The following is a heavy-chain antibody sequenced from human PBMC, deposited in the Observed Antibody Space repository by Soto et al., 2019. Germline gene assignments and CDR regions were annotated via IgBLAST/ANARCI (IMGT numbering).Heavy chain of an antibody. D-gene: IGHD3-10*01. J-gene: IGHJ4*02. CDR2: ITDNGGDA. CDR1: GLTFGSRA. CDR3: ARGSTESYPGSRIFDF. V-gene: IGHV3-23*01. Sequence: GGSLRLSCVASGLTFGSRAMSWVRQAPGEGLQWVATITDNGGDAKYADSVRGRFVISRDNSKKALYLQMTSLTAEDSAMYFCARGSTESYPGSRIFDFWGRGTLVTVSS.